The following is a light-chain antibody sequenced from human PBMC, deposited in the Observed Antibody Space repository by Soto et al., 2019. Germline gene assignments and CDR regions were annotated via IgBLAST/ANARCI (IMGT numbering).Light chain of an antibody. Sequence: QSALAQPASESGSPGQSITISCTGTSSDVGGYNYVSWYQQHPGKAPKLIIYNVINRPSGVSNRFSGSKSGNTASLTISGLQAEDEADYYCSSYTSSSTLAVFGGGTKLTVL. CDR2: NVI. CDR3: SSYTSSSTLAV. V-gene: IGLV2-14*01. CDR1: SSDVGGYNY. J-gene: IGLJ2*01.